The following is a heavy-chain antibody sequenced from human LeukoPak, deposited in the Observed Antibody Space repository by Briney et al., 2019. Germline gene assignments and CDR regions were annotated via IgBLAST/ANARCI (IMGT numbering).Heavy chain of an antibody. J-gene: IGHJ4*02. D-gene: IGHD1-26*01. V-gene: IGHV3-7*01. CDR1: GFTFSTYW. Sequence: GGSLRLSCAASGFTFSTYWMAWVRQAPGKGLEWVANIKGDESARHQADSVKGRFTISRDNAQNSVYLQMSPLRGEDTAVYYCARDVGGSLDYWGQGTLVTVSS. CDR2: IKGDESAR. CDR3: ARDVGGSLDY.